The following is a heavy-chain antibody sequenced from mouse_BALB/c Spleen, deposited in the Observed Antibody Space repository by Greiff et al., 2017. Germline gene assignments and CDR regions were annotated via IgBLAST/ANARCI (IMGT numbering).Heavy chain of an antibody. CDR1: GFTFSDYY. CDR3: ARAYYGNSYLDY. CDR2: ISDGGSYT. Sequence: VQLKEPGGGLVKPGGSLKLSCAASGFTFSDYYMYWVRQTPEKRLEWVATISDGGSYTYYPDSVKGRFTISRDNAKNNLYLQMSSLKSEDTAMYYCARAYYGNSYLDYWGQGTTLTVSS. D-gene: IGHD2-10*01. J-gene: IGHJ2*01. V-gene: IGHV5-4*02.